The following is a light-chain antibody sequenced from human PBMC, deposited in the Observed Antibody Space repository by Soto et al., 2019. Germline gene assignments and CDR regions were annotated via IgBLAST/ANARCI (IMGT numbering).Light chain of an antibody. J-gene: IGKJ4*01. CDR3: QQYSMWPVT. Sequence: ERVMTQSPATLSVSPGERATLSCRASQSVSGKLAWYQQKPGRAPRLLIYGASTRATGIPATFSGSGSGTEFILTISSLQSEDFAVYYCQQYSMWPVTFGGGTKVDIK. CDR2: GAS. CDR1: QSVSGK. V-gene: IGKV3-15*01.